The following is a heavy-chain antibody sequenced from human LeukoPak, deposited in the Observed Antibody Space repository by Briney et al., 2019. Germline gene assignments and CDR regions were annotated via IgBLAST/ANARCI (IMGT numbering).Heavy chain of an antibody. D-gene: IGHD3-22*01. J-gene: IGHJ4*02. V-gene: IGHV5-51*01. CDR1: GYSFTSYW. CDR2: IYPGDSDT. CDR3: ARGRGAYYDDKCLDY. Sequence: GESLKISCKGSGYSFTSYWIGWVRQMPGKGLEWMGIIYPGDSDTKYSPSFQGQVTISADKSISTAYLQWSSLKASDSAMYYCARGRGAYYDDKCLDYWGQGTLVTVS.